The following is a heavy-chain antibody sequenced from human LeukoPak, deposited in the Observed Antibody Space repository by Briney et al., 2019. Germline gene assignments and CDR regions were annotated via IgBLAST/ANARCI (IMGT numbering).Heavy chain of an antibody. V-gene: IGHV1-46*01. J-gene: IGHJ4*02. CDR1: GYTFTSYY. Sequence: ASVKVSCKASGYTFTSYYMHWVRQAPGHGLEWMGIINPSGGSTNYAQKFQGRVTITTGESTSTAYMELSSLRSEDTAVYYCARDPWGRWELPFDYWGQGTLVTVSS. CDR3: ARDPWGRWELPFDY. CDR2: INPSGGST. D-gene: IGHD1-26*01.